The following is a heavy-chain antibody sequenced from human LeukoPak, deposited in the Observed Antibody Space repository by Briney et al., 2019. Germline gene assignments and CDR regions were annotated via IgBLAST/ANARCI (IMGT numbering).Heavy chain of an antibody. J-gene: IGHJ3*02. CDR1: GYTFTSYA. Sequence: ASVKVSCKASGYTFTSYAMHWVRQAPGQRLEWMGWINAGNGNTKYSQKFQGRVTITRDTSASTAYMELSSLRSEDTAVYYCAREEARCSSTSCYLGAFDIWGQGTMVTVSS. D-gene: IGHD2-2*01. CDR2: INAGNGNT. CDR3: AREEARCSSTSCYLGAFDI. V-gene: IGHV1-3*01.